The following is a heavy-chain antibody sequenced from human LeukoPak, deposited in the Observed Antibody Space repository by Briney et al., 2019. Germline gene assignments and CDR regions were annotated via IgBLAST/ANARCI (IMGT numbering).Heavy chain of an antibody. J-gene: IGHJ4*02. V-gene: IGHV3-74*01. Sequence: GGSLRLSCAASGFTFSSYWMHWVRQAPGKGLVWVSRINSDGSSTSYADSVKGRFTISRDNAKNTLYLQMNSLRAEDTAVYYCARGRFAYCGGDCYEGVDYWGQGTLVTVSS. D-gene: IGHD2-21*02. CDR2: INSDGSST. CDR3: ARGRFAYCGGDCYEGVDY. CDR1: GFTFSSYW.